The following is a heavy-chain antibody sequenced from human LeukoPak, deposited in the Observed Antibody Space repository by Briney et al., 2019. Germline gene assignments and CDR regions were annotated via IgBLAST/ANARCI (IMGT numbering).Heavy chain of an antibody. D-gene: IGHD6-13*01. Sequence: ASVKVSCKASGYTFTSYDINWVRQATGQGLEWMRWMNPNSGNTGYAQKFQGRVTITSNTSISTAYMELSSLRSEDTAVYYCARGRYSSSWYLPNYYYYMDVWGKGTTVTVSS. J-gene: IGHJ6*03. CDR2: MNPNSGNT. V-gene: IGHV1-8*03. CDR1: GYTFTSYD. CDR3: ARGRYSSSWYLPNYYYYMDV.